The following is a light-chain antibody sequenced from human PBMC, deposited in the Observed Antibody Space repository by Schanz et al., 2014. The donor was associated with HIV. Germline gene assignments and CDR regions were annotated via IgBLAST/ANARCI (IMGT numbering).Light chain of an antibody. V-gene: IGKV3-20*01. Sequence: EIVLTQSPGSLSLSPGGRATLSCGASQRLSSSYLAWYQQKPGQAPRLLIYGASKRATGIPDRFSGTGSGTDFTLTISSLEPEDFAVYYCQHYSNLPPYTFGRGTKLEIK. CDR3: QHYSNLPPYT. J-gene: IGKJ2*01. CDR2: GAS. CDR1: QRLSSSY.